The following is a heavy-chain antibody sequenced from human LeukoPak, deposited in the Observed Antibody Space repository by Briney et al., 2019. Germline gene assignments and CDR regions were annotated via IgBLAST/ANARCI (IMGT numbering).Heavy chain of an antibody. CDR1: GFTFSSYA. V-gene: IGHV3-30-3*01. J-gene: IGHJ5*02. CDR3: ARAQGLLRPEFDP. Sequence: GGSLRLSCAASGFTFSSYAMHWVRQAPGKGLEWVAVISYDGSNKYYADSVKGRFTISRDNSKDTLYLQMNSLRAEDTAVYYCARAQGLLRPEFDPWGQGTLVTVSS. D-gene: IGHD3-22*01. CDR2: ISYDGSNK.